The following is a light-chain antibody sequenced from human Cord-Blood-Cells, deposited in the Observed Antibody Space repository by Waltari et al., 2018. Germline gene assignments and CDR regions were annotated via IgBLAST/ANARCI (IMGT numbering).Light chain of an antibody. CDR3: QSADSSGTYVV. CDR2: KGS. V-gene: IGLV3-25*03. J-gene: IGLJ2*01. CDR1: ALPKQY. Sequence: SYELTQPPSVSVSPGQTARITCSGDALPKQYAYWYQQKPGQAPVLVIYKGSERPSRIPERFSGSSSGTTVTLTISGVQAEDEADYYCQSADSSGTYVVFGGGTKLTVL.